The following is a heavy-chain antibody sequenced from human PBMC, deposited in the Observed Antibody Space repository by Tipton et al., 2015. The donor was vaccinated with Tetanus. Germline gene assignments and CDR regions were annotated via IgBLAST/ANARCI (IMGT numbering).Heavy chain of an antibody. CDR3: ARSPLEDYGDYHSYFQH. D-gene: IGHD4-17*01. J-gene: IGHJ1*01. V-gene: IGHV4-4*07. CDR2: IYTSGST. CDR1: GGSISSYY. Sequence: TLSLTCTVSGGSISSYYWSWIRQPAGKGLEWIGRIYTSGSTNYNPSLKSRVTISVDTSKNQFSLKLSSVTAADTAVYYCARSPLEDYGDYHSYFQHWGQGTLVTVSS.